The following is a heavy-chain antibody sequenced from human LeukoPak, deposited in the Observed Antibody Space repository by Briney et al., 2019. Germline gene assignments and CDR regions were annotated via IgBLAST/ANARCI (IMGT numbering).Heavy chain of an antibody. Sequence: GGSLRLSCAASGFTFSSYSMNWVRQAPGKGLEWVSSISSSSSYIYYADSVKGRFTISRDNAKNSLYLQMNSLRAEDTAVYYCARVARDSSGYYRGFDYWGQGTLVNVSS. CDR3: ARVARDSSGYYRGFDY. D-gene: IGHD3-22*01. CDR2: ISSSSSYI. CDR1: GFTFSSYS. V-gene: IGHV3-21*01. J-gene: IGHJ4*02.